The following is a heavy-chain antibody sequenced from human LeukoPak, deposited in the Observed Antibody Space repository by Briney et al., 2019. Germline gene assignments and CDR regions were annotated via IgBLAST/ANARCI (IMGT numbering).Heavy chain of an antibody. CDR2: ISAYNGYT. V-gene: IGHV1-18*01. J-gene: IGHJ6*02. Sequence: GASVKVSCKASGYTFTTYGISWVRQAPGQGLEWMGWISAYNGYTNYAQKFQGRVTMTTDTSTSTAYMELRSLRSDDTAVYYCARDQGYYDSSGYYDDMTYYYGMDVWGQGTTVTVSS. CDR3: ARDQGYYDSSGYYDDMTYYYGMDV. D-gene: IGHD3-22*01. CDR1: GYTFTTYG.